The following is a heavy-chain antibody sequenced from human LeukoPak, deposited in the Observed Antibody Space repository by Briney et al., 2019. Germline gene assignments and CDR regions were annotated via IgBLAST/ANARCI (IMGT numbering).Heavy chain of an antibody. D-gene: IGHD4/OR15-4a*01. J-gene: IGHJ4*02. CDR3: ARRAGAYSHPYDY. CDR2: IYSDNT. V-gene: IGHV3-53*01. CDR1: GFTVSSNC. Sequence: GGSLRLSCTVSGFTVSSNCMSWVRQAPGKGLEWVSFIYSDNTHYSDSVKGRFTISRDNSKNTLYLQMNSLRAEDTAVYYCARRAGAYSHPYDYWGQGTLVTVSS.